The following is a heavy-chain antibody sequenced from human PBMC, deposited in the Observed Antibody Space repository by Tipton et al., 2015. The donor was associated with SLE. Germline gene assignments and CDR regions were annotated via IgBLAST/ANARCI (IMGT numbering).Heavy chain of an antibody. CDR2: ISSSGNFI. Sequence: SLRLSCAASGFTFSSFAMHWVRQAPGKGLEWVSSISSSGNFIYYADSVEGRFTISRDNAKNSLYLQMTSLRAEDTAVYYCARVTTYGDYDSEYFQHWGQGTLVTVSS. CDR1: GFTFSSFA. J-gene: IGHJ1*01. D-gene: IGHD4-17*01. V-gene: IGHV3-21*03. CDR3: ARVTTYGDYDSEYFQH.